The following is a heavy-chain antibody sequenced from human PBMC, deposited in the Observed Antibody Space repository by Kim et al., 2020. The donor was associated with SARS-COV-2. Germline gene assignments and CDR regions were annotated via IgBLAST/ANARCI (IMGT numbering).Heavy chain of an antibody. CDR3: AFTYYYGSGREYYGMDV. D-gene: IGHD3-10*01. V-gene: IGHV1-18*01. CDR1: GYTFTSYG. CDR2: ISAYNGNT. Sequence: ASVKVSCKASGYTFTSYGISWVRQAPGQGLEWMGWISAYNGNTNYAQKLQGRVTMTTDTSTSTAYMELRSLRSDDTAVYYCAFTYYYGSGREYYGMDVWGQGTTVTVSS. J-gene: IGHJ6*02.